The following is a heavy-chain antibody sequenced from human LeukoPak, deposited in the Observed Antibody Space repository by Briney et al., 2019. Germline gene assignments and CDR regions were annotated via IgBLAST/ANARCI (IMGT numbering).Heavy chain of an antibody. CDR1: GFTGSDNF. V-gene: IGHV3-53*01. Sequence: GGSLRLSCAASGFTGSDNFLSWVRQAPGKGLEWVSVFYWGGRTSYADYVKGRFTVSRDNSKKTLYLQMNRLRAEDTDVYYCAIGGSRIVVVPTYYFDYWGQGTLVTVSS. CDR2: FYWGGRT. J-gene: IGHJ4*02. CDR3: AIGGSRIVVVPTYYFDY. D-gene: IGHD3-22*01.